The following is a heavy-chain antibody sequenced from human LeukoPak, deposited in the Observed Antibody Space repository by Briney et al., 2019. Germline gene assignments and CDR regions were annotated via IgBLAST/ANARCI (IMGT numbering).Heavy chain of an antibody. V-gene: IGHV1-18*01. Sequence: ASVKVSCKASGYTFTSYGISWVRQAPGQGLEWMGWISGYNGNTNYAQNLQGRVTMTTDTSTSTAYMELRSLRSDDTAVYYCARGGGYCSSTSCYTGIIRGWFDPWGQGTLVTVSS. D-gene: IGHD2-2*02. J-gene: IGHJ5*02. CDR1: GYTFTSYG. CDR3: ARGGGYCSSTSCYTGIIRGWFDP. CDR2: ISGYNGNT.